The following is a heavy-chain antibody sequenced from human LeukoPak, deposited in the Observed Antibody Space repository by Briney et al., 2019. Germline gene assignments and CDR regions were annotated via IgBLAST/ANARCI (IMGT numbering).Heavy chain of an antibody. J-gene: IGHJ4*02. Sequence: GGSLRLSCVASGFTVSSHYMSWVRQAPGKGLEWVSAIYTDGSTYYAGSVKGRFAISRDNSENTLYLQMNSLRVEDTAVYYCARDRPAGGVGDFDHWGQGTLVTVSS. CDR1: GFTVSSHY. V-gene: IGHV3-66*01. D-gene: IGHD3-16*01. CDR2: IYTDGST. CDR3: ARDRPAGGVGDFDH.